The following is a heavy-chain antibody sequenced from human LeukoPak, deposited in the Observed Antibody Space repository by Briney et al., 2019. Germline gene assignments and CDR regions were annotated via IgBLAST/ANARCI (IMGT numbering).Heavy chain of an antibody. CDR1: GFTFSSYS. D-gene: IGHD1-1*01. CDR3: AREFWNQVDYYYYMDV. J-gene: IGHJ6*03. V-gene: IGHV3-48*01. CDR2: ISSSSSTI. Sequence: PGGSLRLSCAASGFTFSSYSMNWVRQAPGKGLEWVSYISSSSSTIYYADSVKGRFTISRDNAKNSLYLQMNSLRAEDTAVYYCAREFWNQVDYYYYMDVWGKGTTVTVSS.